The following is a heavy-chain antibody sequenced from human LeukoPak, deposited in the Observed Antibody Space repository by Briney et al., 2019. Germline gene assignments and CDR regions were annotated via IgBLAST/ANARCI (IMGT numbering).Heavy chain of an antibody. CDR2: MYYTGST. Sequence: SETLSLTCTVSGGSISSYYWRWIRQPPGKGLEWMGYMYYTGSTNYNPSLKSRVTISIDTSKNQFSLKLSSVTTADTAVYYCSRDLVTVTKGLDIWGLGTMVSVSS. J-gene: IGHJ3*02. CDR3: SRDLVTVTKGLDI. V-gene: IGHV4-59*01. D-gene: IGHD4-17*01. CDR1: GGSISSYY.